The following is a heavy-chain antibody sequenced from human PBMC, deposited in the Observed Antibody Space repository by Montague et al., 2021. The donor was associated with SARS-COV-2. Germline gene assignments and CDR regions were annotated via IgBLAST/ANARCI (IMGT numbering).Heavy chain of an antibody. D-gene: IGHD5-12*01. V-gene: IGHV4-39*01. J-gene: IGHJ3*02. CDR1: HGSISSSLSY. Sequence: SETLSLTCTVSHGSISSSLSYWGWIRQPPGKVLEWIGSIYRSGYTFYSPSLKSRITMFVDTSKNQFSLNLASGTATDTAVYYCARRGYTHSRRDDAFDIWGQGTMVTVSS. CDR3: ARRGYTHSRRDDAFDI. CDR2: IYRSGYT.